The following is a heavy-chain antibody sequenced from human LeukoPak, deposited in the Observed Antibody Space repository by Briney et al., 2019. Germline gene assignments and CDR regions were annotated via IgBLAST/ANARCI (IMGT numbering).Heavy chain of an antibody. CDR3: ARGGISYDLDY. Sequence: SETLSLTCTVSGDSISTSSFCWGWIRQPPGGGLEWIGSIYYSGTTYYNPSLKSRVTISVDTSKNQFSLKLTSVTAADTAVYLCARGGISYDLDYWGQGTLVTVSS. CDR2: IYYSGTT. V-gene: IGHV4-39*07. D-gene: IGHD3-3*01. CDR1: GDSISTSSFC. J-gene: IGHJ4*02.